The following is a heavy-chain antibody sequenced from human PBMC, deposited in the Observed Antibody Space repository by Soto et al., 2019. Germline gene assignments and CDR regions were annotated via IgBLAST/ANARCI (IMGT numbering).Heavy chain of an antibody. J-gene: IGHJ3*02. D-gene: IGHD3-9*01. Sequence: GGSLRLSCAASGFTFSSYSMNWVRQAPGKGLEWVSYTGTRRKYTFYADSVRGRFTISRDDARNSVYLQLNSLRDEDTAVYYCVRDRDWAFDIWGQGTMVTVSS. CDR2: TGTRRKYT. CDR3: VRDRDWAFDI. CDR1: GFTFSSYS. V-gene: IGHV3-48*02.